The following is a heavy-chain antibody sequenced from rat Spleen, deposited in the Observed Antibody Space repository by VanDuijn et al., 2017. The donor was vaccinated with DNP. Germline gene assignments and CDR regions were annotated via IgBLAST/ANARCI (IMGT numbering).Heavy chain of an antibody. CDR1: GYSITSSYR. D-gene: IGHD1-4*01. CDR2: VNSAGST. V-gene: IGHV3-3*01. CDR3: ARWPGYNPPYAMDA. Sequence: EVQLQESGPGLVKPSQSLSLTCSVTGYSITSSYRWNWIRKFPGNKLEWMGSVNSAGSTNYNPSLKSRISITRDTSKNQIFLQVNSVTTEDTATYYCARWPGYNPPYAMDAWGQGTSVTVSS. J-gene: IGHJ4*01.